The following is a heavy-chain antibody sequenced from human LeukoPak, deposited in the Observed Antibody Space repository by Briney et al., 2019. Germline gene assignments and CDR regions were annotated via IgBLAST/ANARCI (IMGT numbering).Heavy chain of an antibody. CDR1: GFSLTTSGVG. Sequence: SGPTPVNPTQTLTLTCSFSGFSLTTSGVGVGWIRQSPGKALKWLALIYWNNDNRYSPSLKTRLTITKDTSKNQVVLTMTEMDPVDTATYYCAHYGDYRFMYYFDYWGQGTLVTVSS. CDR3: AHYGDYRFMYYFDY. V-gene: IGHV2-5*01. D-gene: IGHD4-17*01. CDR2: IYWNNDN. J-gene: IGHJ4*02.